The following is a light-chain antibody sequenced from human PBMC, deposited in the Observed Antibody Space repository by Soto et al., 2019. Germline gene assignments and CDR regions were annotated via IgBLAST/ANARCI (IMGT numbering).Light chain of an antibody. CDR1: QTLRTW. CDR3: QQYNGYPLT. J-gene: IGKJ4*01. V-gene: IGKV1-5*01. CDR2: DVS. Sequence: DIQMTQSPSTLSASVGDRVTITCRASQTLRTWLAWYQQKPGKAPKLLIYDVSILQSGVPSRFSGSGSGTEFTLTISSLQPDDFPTYYCQQYNGYPLTFGGGTKVDFK.